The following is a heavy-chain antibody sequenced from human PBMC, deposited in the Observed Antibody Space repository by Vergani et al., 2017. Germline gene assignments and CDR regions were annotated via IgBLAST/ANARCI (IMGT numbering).Heavy chain of an antibody. Sequence: QVQLVQSGAEVKKPGASVKVSCKASGYTFTGYYMHWVRQAPGQGLEWMGWINPNSGGTNYAQKFQGRVTMTRDTSISTAYMELSRLRSDDTAVYYCARESPGYCSGGSCYSGEGNFDYWGQGTLVTVSS. J-gene: IGHJ4*02. CDR3: ARESPGYCSGGSCYSGEGNFDY. CDR2: INPNSGGT. CDR1: GYTFTGYY. D-gene: IGHD2-15*01. V-gene: IGHV1-2*02.